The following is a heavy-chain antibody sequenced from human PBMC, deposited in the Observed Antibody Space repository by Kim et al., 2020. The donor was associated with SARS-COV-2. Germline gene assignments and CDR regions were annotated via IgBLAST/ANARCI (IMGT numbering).Heavy chain of an antibody. CDR3: ARDSGYCSGGSCYS. V-gene: IGHV3-21*01. J-gene: IGHJ4*02. Sequence: ADSVKGRFTISRDNAKNSLYLQMNSLRAEDTAVYYCARDSGYCSGGSCYSWGQGTLVTVSS. D-gene: IGHD2-15*01.